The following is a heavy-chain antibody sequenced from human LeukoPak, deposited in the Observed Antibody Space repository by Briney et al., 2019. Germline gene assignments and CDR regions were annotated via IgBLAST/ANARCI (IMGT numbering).Heavy chain of an antibody. V-gene: IGHV4-4*07. D-gene: IGHD3-22*01. CDR2: IYTSGST. Sequence: SETLSLTCTVSGGSISSYYWSWIRQPAGKGLEWIGRIYTSGSTNYNPSLKSRVTMSVDTSKNQFSLKLSSVTAADTAVYYCARDYYDSSGYYYDYWGQGTLVTVSS. CDR3: ARDYYDSSGYYYDY. J-gene: IGHJ4*02. CDR1: GGSISSYY.